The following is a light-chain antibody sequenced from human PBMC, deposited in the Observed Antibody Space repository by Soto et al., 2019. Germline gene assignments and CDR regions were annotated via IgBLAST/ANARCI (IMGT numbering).Light chain of an antibody. CDR1: QSLTNSF. V-gene: IGKV3-20*01. CDR2: DTS. CDR3: QQYGTSEII. J-gene: IGKJ5*01. Sequence: VVLTQSPGTLSLSPGERATRSCRASQSLTNSFMAWYQQKPVQAPRLLIYDTSSRASGIPDRFSGSGSGTDFTLTISRLETEDFAVFYCQQYGTSEIIFGQGTRLEI.